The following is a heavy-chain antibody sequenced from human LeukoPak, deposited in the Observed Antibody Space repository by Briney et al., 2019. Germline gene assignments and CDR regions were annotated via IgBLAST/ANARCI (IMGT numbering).Heavy chain of an antibody. J-gene: IGHJ6*02. CDR2: IKQDGSEK. D-gene: IGHD2-2*01. CDR3: ARDEYCSRTSCYGRDYYYYGMDV. CDR1: GFTFSSYW. V-gene: IGHV3-7*01. Sequence: GGSLRLSCAASGFTFSSYWMSWVRQAPGQGLEWVANIKQDGSEKYYVDSVKGRFTISRDNAKNSLYLQMNSLRAEDTAVYYCARDEYCSRTSCYGRDYYYYGMDVWGQGTTVTVSS.